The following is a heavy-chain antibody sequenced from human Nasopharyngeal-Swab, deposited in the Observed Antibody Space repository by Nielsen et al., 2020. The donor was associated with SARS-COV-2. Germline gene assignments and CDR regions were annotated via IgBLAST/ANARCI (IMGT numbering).Heavy chain of an antibody. Sequence: GDSLKISCVGSRYTFSNYWMHSVRQVPGKRLVWVPRIDTDGSTPNYADSVKGRFRISRDNAKNTLYLQMDSLRGEDTAIYYCTRDIGGRYGYWGQGILVTVSS. J-gene: IGHJ4*02. V-gene: IGHV3-74*01. D-gene: IGHD1-26*01. CDR3: TRDIGGRYGY. CDR1: RYTFSNYW. CDR2: IDTDGSTP.